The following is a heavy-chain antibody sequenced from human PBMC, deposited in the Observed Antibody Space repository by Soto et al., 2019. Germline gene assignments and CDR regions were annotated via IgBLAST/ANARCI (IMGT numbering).Heavy chain of an antibody. CDR3: ARVKSPGRHGPTMIDY. V-gene: IGHV1-18*01. CDR1: GYTFTSSG. D-gene: IGHD5-12*01. J-gene: IGHJ4*02. CDR2: ISAYNGNT. Sequence: GAPEKVSCKASGYTFTSSGVSWVRQALGQGLEWMGWISAYNGNTNYAQKLKGRVTMTTDTSTSTAYTALRTLRSDDTTVYSCARVKSPGRHGPTMIDYRGQTTLVTVSS.